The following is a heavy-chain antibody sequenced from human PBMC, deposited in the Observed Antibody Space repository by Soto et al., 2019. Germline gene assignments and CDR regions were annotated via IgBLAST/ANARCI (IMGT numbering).Heavy chain of an antibody. J-gene: IGHJ6*02. CDR1: GGTFSSYA. V-gene: IGHV1-69*06. Sequence: QVQLVQSGAEVKKPGSSVKVSCKASGGTFSSYAISWVRQAPGQGLEWMGGIIPIFGTANYAQKFQGRVTITADKSTSTAYRELSSLRSEDTAVYYCATPGGRHIKERQPPDYYYYGMDVWGQGTTVTVSS. CDR3: ATPGGRHIKERQPPDYYYYGMDV. D-gene: IGHD6-13*01. CDR2: IIPIFGTA.